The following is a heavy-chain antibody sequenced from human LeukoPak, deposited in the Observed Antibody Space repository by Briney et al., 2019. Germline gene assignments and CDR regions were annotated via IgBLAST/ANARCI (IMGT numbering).Heavy chain of an antibody. Sequence: SETLSLTCTVSSGSISRGDYYWSWIRQPPGKGLEWIGYIFYSGTTHYNPSLKSRVTISVDTSKNQFSLKLSSVTAADTAVYYCARGTGYSNGYRLYAYDMWGQGTMVTVSS. CDR2: IFYSGTT. CDR3: ARGTGYSNGYRLYAYDM. D-gene: IGHD5-18*01. V-gene: IGHV4-30-4*01. CDR1: SGSISRGDYY. J-gene: IGHJ3*02.